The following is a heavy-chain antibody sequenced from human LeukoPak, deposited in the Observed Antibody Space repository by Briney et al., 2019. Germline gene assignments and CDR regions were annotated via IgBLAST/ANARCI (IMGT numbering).Heavy chain of an antibody. D-gene: IGHD3-22*01. Sequence: ASVEVSCKASGYTFTGYYMHWVRQAPGQGLEWMGRINPNSGGTNYAQKFQGRVTMTRDTSISTAYMELSRLRSDDTAVYYCARERLTLYYYDSSGYPDDYWGQGTLVTVSS. CDR2: INPNSGGT. V-gene: IGHV1-2*06. CDR1: GYTFTGYY. J-gene: IGHJ4*02. CDR3: ARERLTLYYYDSSGYPDDY.